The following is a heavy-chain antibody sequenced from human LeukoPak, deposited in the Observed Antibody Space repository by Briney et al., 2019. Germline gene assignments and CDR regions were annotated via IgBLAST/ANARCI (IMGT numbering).Heavy chain of an antibody. CDR2: FDPEDGET. J-gene: IGHJ6*03. CDR1: GYAVTEVA. Sequence: ASVKVSCKVSGYAVTEVAIHWVRQAPGKRLEWMGGFDPEDGETIYAQRFQGRVTMTEDRSIDTAYMELRSLRSEDTAKYYCAVDLISPPRDFYYYMDVWGKGTTVTVSS. CDR3: AVDLISPPRDFYYYMDV. V-gene: IGHV1-24*01. D-gene: IGHD3-9*01.